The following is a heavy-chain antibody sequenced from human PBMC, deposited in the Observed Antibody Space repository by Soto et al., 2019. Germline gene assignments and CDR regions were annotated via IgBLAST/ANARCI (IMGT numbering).Heavy chain of an antibody. CDR1: GFTFSSYS. D-gene: IGHD3-22*01. CDR2: ISSSSSYI. J-gene: IGHJ4*02. CDR3: ARDGEHYYDSSGYYYGY. V-gene: IGHV3-21*01. Sequence: GGSLRLSCAASGFTFSSYSMNWVRQAPGKGLEWVSSISSSSSYIYYADSVKGRFTISRDNAKNSLYLQMNSLRAEDTAVYYWARDGEHYYDSSGYYYGYWGQGTLVTVSS.